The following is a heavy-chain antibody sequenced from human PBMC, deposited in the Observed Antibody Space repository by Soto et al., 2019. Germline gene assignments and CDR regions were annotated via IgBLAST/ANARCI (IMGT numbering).Heavy chain of an antibody. D-gene: IGHD5-18*01. V-gene: IGHV1-69*12. J-gene: IGHJ6*02. CDR3: ALPAMGYYGMDV. Sequence: QVQLVQSGAEVKKPGSSVKVSCKASGGTFSSYAISWVRQAPGQGLEWMGGIIPIFGTANYAQKFQGRVTITADESTSTADMELSSRRSEDTAVYYCALPAMGYYGMDVWGQGTTVTVSS. CDR1: GGTFSSYA. CDR2: IIPIFGTA.